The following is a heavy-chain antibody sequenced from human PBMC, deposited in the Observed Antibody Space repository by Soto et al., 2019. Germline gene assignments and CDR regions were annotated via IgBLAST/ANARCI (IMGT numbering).Heavy chain of an antibody. CDR3: ATAPGPN. CDR2: IYHSGST. CDR1: GGSISSRGYS. J-gene: IGHJ4*02. Sequence: PSETQPLPYAFSGGSISSRGYSWSWIRQPPGKGLEWIGYIYHSGSTYYNPSLKSRVTISVDRSKNQFSLKLTSVTAVDTAVYYCATAPGPNWGQGTLVTVS. V-gene: IGHV4-30-2*01.